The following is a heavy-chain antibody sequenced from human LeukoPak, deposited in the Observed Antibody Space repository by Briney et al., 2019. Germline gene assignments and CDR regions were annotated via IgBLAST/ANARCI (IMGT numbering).Heavy chain of an antibody. CDR2: IYAVYSGATI. CDR3: ARDLYYGDKIGY. D-gene: IGHD4-23*01. J-gene: IGHJ4*02. V-gene: IGHV3-53*01. Sequence: PGGSLRLSCASSGLNVSRNYMSWVRQAPGKGPQWVSVIYAVYSGATIHYADSVKGRFTISRDNSKNTLFLQMDSLRAEDTAVYYCARDLYYGDKIGYWGQGTLVTVSS. CDR1: GLNVSRNY.